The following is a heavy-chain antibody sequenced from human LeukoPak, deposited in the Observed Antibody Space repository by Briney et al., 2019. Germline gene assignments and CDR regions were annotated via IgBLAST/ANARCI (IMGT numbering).Heavy chain of an antibody. V-gene: IGHV3-7*01. CDR2: IKQDKSEK. Sequence: GGSLTLSCAASGYTFSSHLMSWVRQAPGKGLEWVANIKQDKSEKYYVDSVKGRFTISRDNAKNSLYLQMNSLRAEVTAVYYCARDKIEGPTKLDYWGQGILVTVSS. CDR3: ARDKIEGPTKLDY. CDR1: GYTFSSHL. D-gene: IGHD1-1*01. J-gene: IGHJ4*02.